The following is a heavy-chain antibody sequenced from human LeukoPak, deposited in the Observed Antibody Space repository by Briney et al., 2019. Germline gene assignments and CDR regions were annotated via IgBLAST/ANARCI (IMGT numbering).Heavy chain of an antibody. J-gene: IGHJ6*02. D-gene: IGHD3-3*01. CDR3: ARGTGITIFGVVTPYYYYGMDV. Sequence: SETLSLTCTVSGGPISSSSYYWGWIRQPPGKGLEWIGSIYYSGSTYYNPSLKSRVTISVDTSKNQFSLKLSSVTAADTAVYYCARGTGITIFGVVTPYYYYGMDVWGQGTTVTVSS. CDR1: GGPISSSSYY. V-gene: IGHV4-39*07. CDR2: IYYSGST.